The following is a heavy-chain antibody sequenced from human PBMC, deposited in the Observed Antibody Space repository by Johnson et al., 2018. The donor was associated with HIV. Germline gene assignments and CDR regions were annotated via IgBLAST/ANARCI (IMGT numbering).Heavy chain of an antibody. CDR1: GFTFSSYA. V-gene: IGHV3-30-3*01. Sequence: VQLVESGGGLVKPGGSLRLSCAASGFTFSSYAMHWVRQAPGKGLEWVAVISYDGSNKYYAASVKGRFTISRDNSKNTLYLQMNSLIAEDTAVYYCAVGERPGPSGAFDIWGQGTMVTVSS. J-gene: IGHJ3*02. D-gene: IGHD1-1*01. CDR2: ISYDGSNK. CDR3: AVGERPGPSGAFDI.